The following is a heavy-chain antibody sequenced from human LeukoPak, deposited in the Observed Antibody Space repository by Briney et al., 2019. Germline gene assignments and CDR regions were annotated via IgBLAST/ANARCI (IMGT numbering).Heavy chain of an antibody. CDR2: IYTSGST. CDR3: ARWGFWSGYHFDY. V-gene: IGHV4-4*08. J-gene: IGHJ4*02. D-gene: IGHD3-3*01. CDR1: GGSISSYY. Sequence: SETLSLTCTVSGGSISSYYWSWIRQPPGKGLEWIGRIYTSGSTNYNPSLKSRVTISVDTSKNQFSLKLSSVTAADTAVYYCARWGFWSGYHFDYWGQGTLVTVSS.